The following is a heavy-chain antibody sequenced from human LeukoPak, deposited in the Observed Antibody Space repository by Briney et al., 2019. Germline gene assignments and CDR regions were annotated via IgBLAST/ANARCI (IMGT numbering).Heavy chain of an antibody. Sequence: GRSLRLSCAASGFTFSSYGMHWVRQAPGKGLEWVAVIWYDGSNKYYADSVKGRFTISRDNSKNTLYLQMNSLRAEDTAVYYCAREYYDSSGYYPEWFDPWGPGTLVTVSS. CDR3: AREYYDSSGYYPEWFDP. V-gene: IGHV3-33*01. CDR2: IWYDGSNK. J-gene: IGHJ5*02. D-gene: IGHD3-22*01. CDR1: GFTFSSYG.